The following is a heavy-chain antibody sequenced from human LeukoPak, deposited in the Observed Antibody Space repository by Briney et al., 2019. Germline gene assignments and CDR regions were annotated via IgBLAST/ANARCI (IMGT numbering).Heavy chain of an antibody. CDR2: IKEDGKKI. V-gene: IGHV3-7*01. J-gene: IGHJ4*02. D-gene: IGHD1-14*01. CDR1: GFSFSGFW. Sequence: GGSLRLSCAASGFSFSGFWMSWLRQAPGKGQEWVANIKEDGKKIYQVDSLKGRFTISRDNAKNSLFLQMNSLRVEDTAIYYCARGQNWNHDFWGQGTLVTVSS. CDR3: ARGQNWNHDF.